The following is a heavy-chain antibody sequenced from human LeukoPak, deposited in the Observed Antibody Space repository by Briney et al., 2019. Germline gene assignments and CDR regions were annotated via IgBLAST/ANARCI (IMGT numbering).Heavy chain of an antibody. CDR2: ISYDGSNK. CDR1: GFAFSSFG. J-gene: IGHJ4*02. D-gene: IGHD6-13*01. V-gene: IGHV3-30*18. CDR3: AKDVSSRWPFQYFDY. Sequence: GRSLRLSCAASGFAFSSFGMHWVRQAPGKGLEGVAVISYDGSNKYYADSVKGRFTISRDNSRNMLFLQVNSLRAEDTGVYYCAKDVSSRWPFQYFDYWGQGSLVTVSS.